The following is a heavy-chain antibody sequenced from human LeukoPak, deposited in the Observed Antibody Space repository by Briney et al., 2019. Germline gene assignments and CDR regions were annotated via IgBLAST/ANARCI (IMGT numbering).Heavy chain of an antibody. CDR2: INPNSGGT. V-gene: IGHV1-2*02. D-gene: IGHD4-11*01. Sequence: ASVKVSCKASGYTFTSYGISWVRQVPGLGLEWMGWINPNSGGTNYAQKFQGRVTMTRDTSIRTAYMELSRLRSDDTAVYYCARDAIVRDYSYSDYWGQGALVTVSS. J-gene: IGHJ4*02. CDR1: GYTFTSYG. CDR3: ARDAIVRDYSYSDY.